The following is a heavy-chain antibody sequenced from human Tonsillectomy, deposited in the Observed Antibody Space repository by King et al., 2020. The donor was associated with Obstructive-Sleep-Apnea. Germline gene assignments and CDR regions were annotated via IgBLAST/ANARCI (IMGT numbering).Heavy chain of an antibody. CDR1: GFTFSSYW. CDR2: IKQDGSEK. D-gene: IGHD3-3*01. Sequence: VQLVESGGGLVQPGGSLRLSCAASGFTFSSYWMSWVRQAPGKGLEWVANIKQDGSEKYYVDSVKGRFTISRDNAKNSLYLQMNSLRAEDTAVYYCARDVPSTYYDFWSGYPQASFDYWGQGTLVTVSS. V-gene: IGHV3-7*03. J-gene: IGHJ4*02. CDR3: ARDVPSTYYDFWSGYPQASFDY.